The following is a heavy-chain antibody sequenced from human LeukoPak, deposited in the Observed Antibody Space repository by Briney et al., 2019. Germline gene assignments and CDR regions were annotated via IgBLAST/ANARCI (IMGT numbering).Heavy chain of an antibody. V-gene: IGHV3-21*01. J-gene: IGHJ4*01. D-gene: IGHD4-17*01. CDR2: ISTGSGYI. CDR3: ARGYGDGDTPRDY. CDR1: GFAFSSYA. Sequence: GGALRLPCAASGFAFSSYALKWVPHAPARGLEWVSSISTGSGYIYYADSLKGRFTISRDNAKSSLYLQMDSLSADDTGVYYCARGYGDGDTPRDYWGHGTLVTVSS.